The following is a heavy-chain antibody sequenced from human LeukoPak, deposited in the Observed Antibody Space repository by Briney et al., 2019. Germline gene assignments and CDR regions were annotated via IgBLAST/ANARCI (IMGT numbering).Heavy chain of an antibody. CDR1: GFTVSSNY. V-gene: IGHV3-66*01. Sequence: GGSLRLSCAASGFTVSSNYMSWVRQAPGKGLEWVSVIYSGGSTYYADSVKGRFTISRDNSKNTLYLQMNSLRAEDTAVYYCAREPLYSNYPDCWGQGTLVTVSS. CDR3: AREPLYSNYPDC. J-gene: IGHJ4*02. CDR2: IYSGGST. D-gene: IGHD4-11*01.